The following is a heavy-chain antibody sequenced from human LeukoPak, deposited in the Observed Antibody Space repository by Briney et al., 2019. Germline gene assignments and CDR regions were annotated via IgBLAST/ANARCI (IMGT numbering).Heavy chain of an antibody. J-gene: IGHJ4*02. CDR1: GYTFTGYY. D-gene: IGHD5-18*01. Sequence: ASVKVSCKASGYTFTGYYMHWVRQAPGQGLEWMGWISTNTGNPTYAQGFTGRFVFSLDTSASTAYLQINGLKADDTAVYYCGRDPKLGIRGYTYGYIDHWGQGTLLTVAS. CDR2: ISTNTGNP. CDR3: GRDPKLGIRGYTYGYIDH. V-gene: IGHV7-4-1*02.